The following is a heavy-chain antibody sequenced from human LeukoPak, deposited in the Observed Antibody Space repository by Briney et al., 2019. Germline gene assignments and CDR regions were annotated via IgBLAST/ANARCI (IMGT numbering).Heavy chain of an antibody. Sequence: ASETLSLTCTVSGGSISSYYWSWIRQPPGKGLEWIGYIYYSGSTNYNPSLKSRVTISVDTSKNQFSLKLSSVTAADTAVYYFARDRGRYYYSCGYYLRFDPWGQGNLVTVSS. V-gene: IGHV4-59*01. CDR1: GGSISSYY. CDR3: ARDRGRYYYSCGYYLRFDP. CDR2: IYYSGST. D-gene: IGHD3-22*01. J-gene: IGHJ5*02.